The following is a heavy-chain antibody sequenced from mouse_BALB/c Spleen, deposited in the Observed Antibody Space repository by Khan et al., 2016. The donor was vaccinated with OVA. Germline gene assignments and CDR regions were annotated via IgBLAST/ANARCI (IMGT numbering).Heavy chain of an antibody. CDR1: GYTFTSYT. CDR2: INPSSGYT. CDR3: ERTHER. V-gene: IGHV1-4*01. Sequence: QVQLKQSGAELARPGASVKMSCKASGYTFTSYTMHWVKQRPGQGLEWIGYINPSSGYTKYNQKIKDKATLTADKSSSTAYMQLSSLTSEDSAVYYYERTHERWGQGTTLTVSS. J-gene: IGHJ2*01.